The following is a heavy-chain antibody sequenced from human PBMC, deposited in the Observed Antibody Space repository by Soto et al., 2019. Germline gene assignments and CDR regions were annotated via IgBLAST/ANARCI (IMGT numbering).Heavy chain of an antibody. J-gene: IGHJ4*02. CDR1: GGTFSSYA. V-gene: IGHV1-69*06. D-gene: IGHD3-22*01. CDR3: ARAVPRYYYDSSGYYFFDY. CDR2: IIPIFGTA. Sequence: SVKVSCKASGGTFSSYAISWVRQAPGQGLEWMGGIIPIFGTANYAQKFQGRVTITADKSTSTAYMELSSLRSEDTAVYYCARAVPRYYYDSSGYYFFDYWGQGTLVTVSS.